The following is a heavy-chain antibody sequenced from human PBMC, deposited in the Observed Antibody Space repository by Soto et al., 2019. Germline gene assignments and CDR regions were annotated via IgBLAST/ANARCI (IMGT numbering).Heavy chain of an antibody. V-gene: IGHV3-66*01. Sequence: GGSLRLSCAASGFTVSSNYMSWVRQVPGKGLEWVSIIYSDGYTYYAASVKGRFTISRDNFKNTLFLQISSLGAEDTAVYYCARFDDYGDYAMDVWGQGTTVTVSS. CDR2: IYSDGYT. D-gene: IGHD4-17*01. CDR1: GFTVSSNY. J-gene: IGHJ6*02. CDR3: ARFDDYGDYAMDV.